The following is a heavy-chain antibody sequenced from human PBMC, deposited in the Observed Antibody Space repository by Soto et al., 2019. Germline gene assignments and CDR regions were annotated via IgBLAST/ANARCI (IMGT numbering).Heavy chain of an antibody. V-gene: IGHV4-34*01. CDR1: GGYFSGYY. Sequence: SETHSHTSAVYGGYFSGYYWSWIRQPTGKGLEWIGEINHSGSTNYNPSLKSRVTISVDTSKNQFSLKLSSVTAADTAVYYCASHIVVVPAAMAWYNWFDPWGQGTLVTVSS. D-gene: IGHD2-2*01. J-gene: IGHJ5*02. CDR3: ASHIVVVPAAMAWYNWFDP. CDR2: INHSGST.